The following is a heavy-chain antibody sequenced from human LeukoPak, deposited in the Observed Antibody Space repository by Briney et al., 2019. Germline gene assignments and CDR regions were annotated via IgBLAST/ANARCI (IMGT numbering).Heavy chain of an antibody. CDR2: LKGTGVK. V-gene: IGHV3-23*01. CDR1: GFSFSSYA. D-gene: IGHD3-16*01. Sequence: GGSLTLSCVASGFSFSSYAMSWVRQTPARGLEWVSSLKGTGVKYYADSVKGRFTLSRDDSRNTVYLQLNNLRVDDTGVYYCARASWVSSADAVWWGQGTVVTVSS. CDR3: ARASWVSSADAVW. J-gene: IGHJ4*02.